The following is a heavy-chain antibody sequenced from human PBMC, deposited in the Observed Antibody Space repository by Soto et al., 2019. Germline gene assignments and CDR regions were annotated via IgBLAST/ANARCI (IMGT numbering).Heavy chain of an antibody. Sequence: QVQLVESGGGLVKPGGSLRLSCAASGVSFSDYDMIWMRQAPGKGLEWISYIGGVTDYANYADSVRGRFTISRDKTKKVVFLQMSSLRAVDTAVYYCARYASLSGADHWGQGTLVIVSS. CDR2: IGGVTDYA. J-gene: IGHJ4*02. D-gene: IGHD2-2*01. CDR1: GVSFSDYD. CDR3: ARYASLSGADH. V-gene: IGHV3-11*06.